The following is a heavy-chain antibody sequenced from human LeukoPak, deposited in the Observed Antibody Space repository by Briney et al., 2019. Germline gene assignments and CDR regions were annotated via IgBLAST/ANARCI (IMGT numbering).Heavy chain of an antibody. CDR3: ARDGPISDAFDI. CDR1: GFTFSSYA. D-gene: IGHD3/OR15-3a*01. V-gene: IGHV3-66*01. CDR2: IYSGGST. Sequence: GGSLRLSCTASGFTFSSYAMSWVRQAPGKGLEWVSVIYSGGSTYYADSVKGRFTISRDNSKNTLYLQMNSLRAEDTAVYYCARDGPISDAFDIWGQGTMVTVTS. J-gene: IGHJ3*02.